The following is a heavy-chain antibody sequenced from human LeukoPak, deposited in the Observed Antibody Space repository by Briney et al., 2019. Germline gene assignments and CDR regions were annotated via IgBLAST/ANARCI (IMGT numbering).Heavy chain of an antibody. CDR3: AKDKYREYYYYMDV. V-gene: IGHV3-23*01. CDR1: GFTFSSYG. CDR2: ISGSGGST. Sequence: QPGGSLRLSCAASGFTFSSYGMSWVRQAPGKGLEWVSAISGSGGSTYYADSVKGRFTISRDNSKNTLCLQMNSLRAEDTALYYCAKDKYREYYYYMDVWGKGTTVTISS. J-gene: IGHJ6*03. D-gene: IGHD6-6*01.